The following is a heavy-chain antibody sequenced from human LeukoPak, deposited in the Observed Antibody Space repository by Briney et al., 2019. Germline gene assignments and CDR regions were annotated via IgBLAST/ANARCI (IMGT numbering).Heavy chain of an antibody. CDR2: IGGDGSNK. J-gene: IGHJ1*01. V-gene: IGHV3-33*03. Sequence: PGRSLRLSCAASDSIFRHYGMHWVRQAPGKGLEWVAFIGGDGSNKHYADSVKGRFTISRDNSKNPVYLQMNILRAEDTAVYYCAGGNGYSPLTTYWGQGTLVTVSS. CDR3: AGGNGYSPLTTY. D-gene: IGHD3-22*01. CDR1: DSIFRHYG.